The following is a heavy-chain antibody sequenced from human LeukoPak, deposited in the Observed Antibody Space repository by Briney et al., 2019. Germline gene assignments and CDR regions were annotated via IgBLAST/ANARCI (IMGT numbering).Heavy chain of an antibody. J-gene: IGHJ3*02. CDR3: ARVNTGIAAAGRDAFDI. V-gene: IGHV4-39*01. CDR1: GGSISSSSYY. CDR2: IYYSGST. D-gene: IGHD6-13*01. Sequence: SETLSLTCTVSGGSISSSSYYWGWLRQPPGTGLEWIGSIYYSGSTYYNPSLKSRVTISVDTSKNQFSLKLSSVTAADTAVYYCARVNTGIAAAGRDAFDIWGQGTMVTVSS.